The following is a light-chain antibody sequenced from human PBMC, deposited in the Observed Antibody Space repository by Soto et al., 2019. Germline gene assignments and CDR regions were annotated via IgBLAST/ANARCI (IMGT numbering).Light chain of an antibody. CDR3: VLYMGSGIWV. J-gene: IGLJ3*02. CDR1: SGSVSSSYY. CDR2: TTN. V-gene: IGLV8-61*01. Sequence: QTVVTQEPSFSVSPGRTVTLTCGLSSGSVSSSYYPSWYQQTPGQSPRTLIYTTNTRSSGVPDRFSGSIVGNKAALTITGAHADDESDYYCVLYMGSGIWVFGGGTKLTVL.